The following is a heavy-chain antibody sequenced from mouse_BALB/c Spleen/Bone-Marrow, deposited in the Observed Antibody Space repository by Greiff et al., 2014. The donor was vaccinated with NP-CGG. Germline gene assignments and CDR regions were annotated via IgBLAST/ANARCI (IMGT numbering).Heavy chain of an antibody. V-gene: IGHV1-4*01. J-gene: IGHJ2*01. Sequence: VKLQESGAELARPGASVKMSCRASGYTFTTYTIHWLRQRPGQGLEWIGYINPSSGYTNYIQKFKDKATLTADKSSSTAYMQLSSLTSEDSAVYYCARRDDGYVFFDYWGQGTTLTVSS. CDR2: INPSSGYT. CDR3: ARRDDGYVFFDY. CDR1: GYTFTTYT. D-gene: IGHD2-3*01.